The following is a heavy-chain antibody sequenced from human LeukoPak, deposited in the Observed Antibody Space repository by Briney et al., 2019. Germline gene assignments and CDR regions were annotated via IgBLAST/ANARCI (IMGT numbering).Heavy chain of an antibody. J-gene: IGHJ4*02. CDR2: ISSSTSTI. D-gene: IGHD3-22*01. Sequence: GGSLRLSCAASGFTFSDYYMSWIRQAPGKGLEWVSYISSSTSTIYYADSVKGRFTISRDNAKNSLYLQMKSLRAEDTAVYYCARQMYYYDSSGYDYWGQGTLVTVSS. CDR1: GFTFSDYY. CDR3: ARQMYYYDSSGYDY. V-gene: IGHV3-11*04.